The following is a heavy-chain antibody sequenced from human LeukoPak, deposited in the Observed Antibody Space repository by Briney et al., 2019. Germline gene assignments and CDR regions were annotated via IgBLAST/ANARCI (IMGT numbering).Heavy chain of an antibody. CDR1: GFTFSSYA. D-gene: IGHD3-22*01. Sequence: PGGSLRLSCAASGFTFSSYAMSWVRQAPGKGLEWVSAISGSGGSTYYADSVKGRFTISRDNSKNTLYLQMNSLRAEDTAVYYCAKVPYSYDSSGYHDYWGQGTLVTVSS. CDR2: ISGSGGST. CDR3: AKVPYSYDSSGYHDY. V-gene: IGHV3-23*01. J-gene: IGHJ4*02.